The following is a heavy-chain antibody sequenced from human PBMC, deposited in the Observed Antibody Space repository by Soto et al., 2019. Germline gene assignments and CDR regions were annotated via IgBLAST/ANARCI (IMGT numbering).Heavy chain of an antibody. V-gene: IGHV1-46*01. CDR2: VNPSGYTS. CDR1: GYTFTNYY. D-gene: IGHD5-18*01. Sequence: QVQMVQSGAEVKKPGASVKISCKASGYTFTNYYIHWVRQAPGQGLEWMGIVNPSGYTSTLAQKCQGRRSMTRDTSTSTVYMELGSLTSEDTAVYDCARDLHGAFTTMVYWGQGTLVTVSS. J-gene: IGHJ4*02. CDR3: ARDLHGAFTTMVY.